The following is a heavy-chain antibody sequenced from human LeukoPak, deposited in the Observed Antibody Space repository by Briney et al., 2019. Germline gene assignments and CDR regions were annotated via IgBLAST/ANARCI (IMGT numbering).Heavy chain of an antibody. V-gene: IGHV4-61*02. D-gene: IGHD3-22*01. CDR1: VDSISSGDYY. CDR2: ISSSGST. CDR3: ARGPYSYDSSGAFDI. Sequence: SETLSLTCTVSVDSISSGDYYWSWIRQPAGKGLEWMGRISSSGSTNYNPSLKSRVTISVDTSKNQFSLKLSSVTAADTAVYFCARGPYSYDSSGAFDIRGQGTMVTVSS. J-gene: IGHJ3*02.